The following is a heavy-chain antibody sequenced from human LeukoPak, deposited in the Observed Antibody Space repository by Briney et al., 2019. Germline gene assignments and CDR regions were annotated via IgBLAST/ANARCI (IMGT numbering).Heavy chain of an antibody. CDR1: GFTFSSYA. D-gene: IGHD3-22*01. J-gene: IGHJ3*02. V-gene: IGHV3-30-3*01. CDR3: ARDGPTSYYYDSGAFDI. Sequence: GGSLRLSCAASGFTFSSYAMHWVRQAPGKGLEWVAVISYDGSNKYCADSVKGRFTISRDNSKNTLYLQMNSLRAEDTAVYYCARDGPTSYYYDSGAFDIWGQGTMVTVSS. CDR2: ISYDGSNK.